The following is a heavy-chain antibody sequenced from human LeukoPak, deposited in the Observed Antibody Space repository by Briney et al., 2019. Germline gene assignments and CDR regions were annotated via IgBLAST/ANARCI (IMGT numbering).Heavy chain of an antibody. V-gene: IGHV3-74*01. CDR1: GFTFSSYW. CDR3: TRAGGSAPGDY. Sequence: PGGSLRLSCAASGFTFSSYWMHWVRQAPGKGLVWVSRITSDGSTTSYADSVKGRFTISRDNAKNTLYLQMNSLKAEDTAVYYCTRAGGSAPGDYWGQGTLVTVSS. CDR2: ITSDGSTT. J-gene: IGHJ4*02. D-gene: IGHD3-10*01.